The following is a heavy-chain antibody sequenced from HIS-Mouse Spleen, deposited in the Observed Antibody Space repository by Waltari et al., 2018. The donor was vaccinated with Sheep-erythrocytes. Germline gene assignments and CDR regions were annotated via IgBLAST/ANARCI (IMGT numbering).Heavy chain of an antibody. Sequence: EVQLVESGGGLVKPGGSLRLSCAASGFTFSSYSMNWVRQAPGKGLEGVASISSSSSYIYYADSVKGRFTISRDNAKNSLYLQMNSLRAEDTAVYYCARDRAAEAFDIWGQGTMVTVSS. CDR3: ARDRAAEAFDI. V-gene: IGHV3-21*01. J-gene: IGHJ3*02. D-gene: IGHD6-13*01. CDR1: GFTFSSYS. CDR2: ISSSSSYI.